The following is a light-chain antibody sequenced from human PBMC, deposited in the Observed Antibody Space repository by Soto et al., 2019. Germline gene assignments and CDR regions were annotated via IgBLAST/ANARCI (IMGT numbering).Light chain of an antibody. Sequence: QSALTQPASVSGSPGQSITISCTGTSSDVGSYNLVSWYQQHPDKAPKLMIYEGTKRPSGVSNRFSGSKSGNTASLTISGLQVEDEADYYCSSYAGDSTLVFGGGTKLTVL. CDR3: SSYAGDSTLV. CDR2: EGT. J-gene: IGLJ2*01. V-gene: IGLV2-23*01. CDR1: SSDVGSYNL.